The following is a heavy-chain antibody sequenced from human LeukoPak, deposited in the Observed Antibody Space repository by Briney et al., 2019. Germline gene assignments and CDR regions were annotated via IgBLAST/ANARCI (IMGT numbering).Heavy chain of an antibody. CDR1: GGTFSSYA. CDR3: ASRCSSTSCYSDLGYYYYMDV. D-gene: IGHD2-2*01. Sequence: GASVKVSCKASGGTFSSYAISWVRQAPGQGLEWMGGIIPIFGTANYAQKFQGRVTMTADESTSTAYMELSSLRSEDTAVYYCASRCSSTSCYSDLGYYYYMDVWGKGTTVTVSS. V-gene: IGHV1-69*13. J-gene: IGHJ6*03. CDR2: IIPIFGTA.